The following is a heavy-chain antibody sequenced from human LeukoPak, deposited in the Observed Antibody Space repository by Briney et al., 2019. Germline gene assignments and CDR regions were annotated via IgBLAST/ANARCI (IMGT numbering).Heavy chain of an antibody. V-gene: IGHV4-34*01. CDR1: GGSFSGYY. Sequence: SETLSLTCAVYGGSFSGYYWSWIRQPPGKGLEWIGEINHSGSTNYNPSLKSRVTISVDTSKNQFSLKLSSVTAADTAVYYCARVPLTGYYSDYWGQGTLVTVSS. CDR3: ARVPLTGYYSDY. J-gene: IGHJ4*02. D-gene: IGHD7-27*01. CDR2: INHSGST.